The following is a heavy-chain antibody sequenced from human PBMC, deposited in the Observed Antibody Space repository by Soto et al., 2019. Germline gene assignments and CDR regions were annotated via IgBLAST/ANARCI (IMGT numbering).Heavy chain of an antibody. Sequence: GSLRLSCAASGFSFAGYAVTWVRQAPGRGLEWVAAISGGGGSTYFAASVKGRFTISRDNSLNTVHLQMSSLRDEDTAVYYCAKTESFNGYYNAFDYWGRGTQVTVS. J-gene: IGHJ4*02. CDR3: AKTESFNGYYNAFDY. V-gene: IGHV3-23*01. D-gene: IGHD3-9*01. CDR1: GFSFAGYA. CDR2: ISGGGGST.